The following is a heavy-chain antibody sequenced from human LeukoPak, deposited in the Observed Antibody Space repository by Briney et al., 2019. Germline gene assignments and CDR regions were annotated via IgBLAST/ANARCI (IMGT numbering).Heavy chain of an antibody. D-gene: IGHD6-13*01. J-gene: IGHJ6*03. V-gene: IGHV3-30*02. Sequence: GGSLRLSCAASGFTFSSYGMHWDRQAPGKGLEWVAFIRYVGSNKYYADSVKSRFTITRDNSKNTLYLQMNSLRAEDTAVYYCAKDLGIAAAGTDRASYYYYMDVWGKGTTVTISS. CDR3: AKDLGIAAAGTDRASYYYYMDV. CDR1: GFTFSSYG. CDR2: IRYVGSNK.